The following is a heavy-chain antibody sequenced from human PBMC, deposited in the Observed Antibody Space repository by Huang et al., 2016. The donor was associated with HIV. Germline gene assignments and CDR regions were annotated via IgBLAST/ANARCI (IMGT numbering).Heavy chain of an antibody. CDR3: ARGLYSSSWAPFDY. Sequence: SGYPFTSYAMNWVRQAPGQGLEWMGWINTNTGNPTYAEGFTGRFVFSLDTSVSTAYLQISSLKAEDTAVYYCARGLYSSSWAPFDYWGQGTLVTVSS. CDR2: INTNTGNP. CDR1: GYPFTSYA. V-gene: IGHV7-4-1*02. D-gene: IGHD6-13*01. J-gene: IGHJ4*02.